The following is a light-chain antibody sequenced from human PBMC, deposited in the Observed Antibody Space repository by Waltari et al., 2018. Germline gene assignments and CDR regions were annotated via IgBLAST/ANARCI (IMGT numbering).Light chain of an antibody. CDR3: QSYDSSLSGSL. J-gene: IGLJ2*01. V-gene: IGLV1-40*01. CDR1: SSTIRAGCG. CDR2: GNS. Sequence: QSGLTQPPSVSGAPGQRVTISCTGSSSTIRAGCGVHWYQLLPGTAPKPLIYGNSNRPSGVPDRFSGSKSGTSASLAITGLQPEDEADYYCQSYDSSLSGSLFGGGTKLTVL.